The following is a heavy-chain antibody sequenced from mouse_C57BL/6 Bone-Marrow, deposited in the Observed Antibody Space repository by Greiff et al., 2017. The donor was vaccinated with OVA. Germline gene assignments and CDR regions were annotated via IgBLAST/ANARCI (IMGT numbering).Heavy chain of an antibody. V-gene: IGHV5-12*01. Sequence: DVMLVESGGGLVQPGGSLKLSCAASGFTFSDYYMYWVRQTPEKRLEWVAYISNGGGSTYYPDTVKGRFTISRDNAKNTLYLQMSRLKSEDTAMYYCARQGGTSWFAYWGQGTLVTVSA. CDR3: ARQGGTSWFAY. J-gene: IGHJ3*01. CDR1: GFTFSDYY. CDR2: ISNGGGST.